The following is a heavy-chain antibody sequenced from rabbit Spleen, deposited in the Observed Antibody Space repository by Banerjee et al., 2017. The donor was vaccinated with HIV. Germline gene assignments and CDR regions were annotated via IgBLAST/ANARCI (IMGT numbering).Heavy chain of an antibody. CDR2: IDPIFGTT. J-gene: IGHJ2*01. CDR3: ARDRGSGWGDAIDP. CDR1: GFTISNHY. V-gene: IGHV1S7*01. Sequence: QLVESRGGLVTPGGSLKLSCKASGFTISNHYWMNWVRQAPGKGLEWIGYIDPIFGTTSYASWVNGRFTISSDNAQNTVDLQMNSLTAADTATYFCARDRGSGWGDAIDPWGRGTLVT. D-gene: IGHD4-1*01.